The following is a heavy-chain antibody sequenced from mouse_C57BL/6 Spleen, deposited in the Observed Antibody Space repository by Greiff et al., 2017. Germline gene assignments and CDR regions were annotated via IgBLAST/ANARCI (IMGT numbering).Heavy chain of an antibody. J-gene: IGHJ4*01. V-gene: IGHV1-81*01. CDR1: GYTFTSYG. CDR3: ARSLNWEGYAMDY. CDR2: IYPRSGNT. D-gene: IGHD4-1*01. Sequence: QVQLKESGAELARPGASVKLSCKASGYTFTSYGISWVKQRTGQGLEWIGEIYPRSGNTYYNEKFKGKATLTADKSSSTAYMELRSLTSEDSAVYFCARSLNWEGYAMDYWGQGTSVTVSS.